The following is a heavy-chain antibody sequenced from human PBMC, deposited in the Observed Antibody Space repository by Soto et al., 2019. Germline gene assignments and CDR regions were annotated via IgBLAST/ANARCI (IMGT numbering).Heavy chain of an antibody. CDR2: IDPSDSYT. V-gene: IGHV5-10-1*01. CDR3: ARHADKYYYDSSGQPD. D-gene: IGHD3-22*01. CDR1: GYSFTSYW. Sequence: GESLKISCKGSGYSFTSYWISWVRQMPGEGLEWMGRIDPSDSYTNYSPSFQGHVTISADKSISTAYLQWSSLKASDTAMYCCARHADKYYYDSSGQPDWGQGTLVTVSS. J-gene: IGHJ4*02.